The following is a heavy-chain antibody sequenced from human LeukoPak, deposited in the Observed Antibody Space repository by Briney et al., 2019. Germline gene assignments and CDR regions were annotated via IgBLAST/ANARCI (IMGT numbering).Heavy chain of an antibody. J-gene: IGHJ3*02. CDR1: GGSFSGYY. Sequence: PSETLSLTCGAYGGSFSGYYWSWIRQPPGKGLEWIGQINHSGNTNYNPSLKSRVTISVDTSKNQFSLKLSSVTAADTAVYYCARMECSSTNCYLFYDIWGQGTMVTVSS. CDR3: ARMECSSTNCYLFYDI. CDR2: INHSGNT. V-gene: IGHV4-34*01. D-gene: IGHD2-2*01.